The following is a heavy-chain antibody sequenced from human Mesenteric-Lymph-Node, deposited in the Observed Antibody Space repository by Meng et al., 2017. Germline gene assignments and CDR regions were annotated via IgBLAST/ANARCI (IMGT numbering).Heavy chain of an antibody. Sequence: QVLLVESGGRVVQLARSLRFSCAASGFTFGTYGMRWVRQAPGKGLEWVAVIWYDGTDKFYGDSVKGRFTISRDNSKNTLFLQMNSLTVDDTAVYYCARADDNWIIIEYWGQGTLVTVSS. D-gene: IGHD1-20*01. V-gene: IGHV3-33*01. CDR2: IWYDGTDK. CDR3: ARADDNWIIIEY. CDR1: GFTFGTYG. J-gene: IGHJ4*02.